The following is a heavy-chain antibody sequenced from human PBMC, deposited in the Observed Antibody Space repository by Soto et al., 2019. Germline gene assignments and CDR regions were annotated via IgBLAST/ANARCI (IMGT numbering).Heavy chain of an antibody. V-gene: IGHV4-59*01. CDR3: ARRYGSAFDI. CDR1: GGSISSYY. CDR2: IYYSGST. Sequence: QVQLQESGPGLVKPSETLSITCTVSGGSISSYYWSWIRQPPGKGLEWIGYIYYSGSTNYNPSLKSRVTISVDTSKNQFSLKLSSVTAADMAVYYCARRYGSAFDIWGQGTMVTVSS. D-gene: IGHD3-10*01. J-gene: IGHJ3*02.